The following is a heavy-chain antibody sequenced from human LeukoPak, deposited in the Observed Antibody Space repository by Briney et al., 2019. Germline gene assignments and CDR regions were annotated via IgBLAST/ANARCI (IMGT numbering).Heavy chain of an antibody. D-gene: IGHD4-17*01. V-gene: IGHV1-2*02. CDR1: GYTFAGYY. CDR3: ARGWIAIDYGEFDP. Sequence: ASVKVSCKASGYTFAGYYMHWVRQAPGQGLEWMGWINPNSGGTNYAQNFQGRVTMTRDTSISTAYMELSRLRSDDTAVYYCARGWIAIDYGEFDPWGQGTLVTVSS. CDR2: INPNSGGT. J-gene: IGHJ5*02.